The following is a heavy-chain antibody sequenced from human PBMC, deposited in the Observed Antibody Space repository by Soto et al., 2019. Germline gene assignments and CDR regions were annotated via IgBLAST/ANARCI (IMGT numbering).Heavy chain of an antibody. CDR3: ARHKPGGRTSNYYYYGMDV. CDR1: GYRFTSYW. V-gene: IGHV5-51*01. Sequence: GESLKISCKGSGYRFTSYWIGWVRQMPGKGLEWMGIIYPGDSDTRYSPSFQGQVTISADKSISTAYLQWSSLKASDTAMYYCARHKPGGRTSNYYYYGMDVWGQGTTVTVSS. J-gene: IGHJ6*02. CDR2: IYPGDSDT. D-gene: IGHD2-2*01.